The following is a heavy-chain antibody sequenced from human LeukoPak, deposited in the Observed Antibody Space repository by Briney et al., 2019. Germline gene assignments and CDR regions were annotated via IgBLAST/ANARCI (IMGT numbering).Heavy chain of an antibody. CDR1: GGSISSGGYY. CDR3: ARVGGYCSGGSCNGFRFDY. J-gene: IGHJ4*02. V-gene: IGHV4-30-2*01. D-gene: IGHD2-15*01. Sequence: SQTLSLTCTVSGGSISSGGYYWSWIRQPPGKGLEWIVEINHSGSTNYNPSLKSRVTISVDTSKNQFSLKLSSVTAADTAVYYCARVGGYCSGGSCNGFRFDYWGQGTLVTVSS. CDR2: INHSGST.